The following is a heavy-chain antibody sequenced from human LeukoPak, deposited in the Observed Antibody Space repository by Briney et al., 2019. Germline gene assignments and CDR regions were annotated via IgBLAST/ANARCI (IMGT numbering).Heavy chain of an antibody. Sequence: GGSLRLSCAASGFTFSSYSMNWVRQAPGKGLEWVSSISSSSSYIYYADSVKGRFTISRDNAKNSLYLQMNSLRAEDTAVYYCAGEVHDSYYFDYWGQGTLVTVSS. CDR1: GFTFSSYS. CDR2: ISSSSSYI. CDR3: AGEVHDSYYFDY. V-gene: IGHV3-21*01. D-gene: IGHD1-1*01. J-gene: IGHJ4*02.